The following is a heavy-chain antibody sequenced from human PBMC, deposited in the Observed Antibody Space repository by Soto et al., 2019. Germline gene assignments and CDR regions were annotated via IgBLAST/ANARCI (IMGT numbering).Heavy chain of an antibody. J-gene: IGHJ1*01. CDR1: GFTASSNY. D-gene: IGHD3-10*01. CDR3: ERDMVRGLYPVYFLP. Sequence: GGALRLSYAASGFTASSNYMSLGRQAPGKGLEWVSVIYSGGSTYYADSVKGRFTISRDNSKNTLYLQMNSLRAEDTAVYYCERDMVRGLYPVYFLPWGQGTLVT. V-gene: IGHV3-66*01. CDR2: IYSGGST.